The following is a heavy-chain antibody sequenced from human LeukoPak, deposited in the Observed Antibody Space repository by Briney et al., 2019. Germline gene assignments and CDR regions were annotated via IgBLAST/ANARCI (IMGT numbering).Heavy chain of an antibody. CDR2: INPNSGGT. Sequence: ASVKVSCKASGGTFSNYAINWVRQAPGQGLEWMGRINPNSGGTNYAQKFQGRVTMTRDTSISTAYMELSRLRSDDTAVYYCARTIDRDDYGDQVGWYFDLWGRGTLVTVSS. V-gene: IGHV1-2*02. CDR3: ARTIDRDDYGDQVGWYFDL. CDR1: GGTFSNYA. J-gene: IGHJ2*01. D-gene: IGHD4-17*01.